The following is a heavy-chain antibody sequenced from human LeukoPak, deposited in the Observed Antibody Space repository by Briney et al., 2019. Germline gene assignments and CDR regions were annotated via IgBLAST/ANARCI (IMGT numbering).Heavy chain of an antibody. D-gene: IGHD1-1*01. CDR2: IYYSGST. CDR1: GGSISSSSYY. V-gene: IGHV4-39*01. J-gene: IGHJ4*02. Sequence: KPSETLSLTCTVSGGSISSSSYYWGWIRQPPGKGLEWIWRIYYSGSTYYNPSLQSRVTISVYTSKNQFAHKLSYVTAADTAVYYCARLSEFLERSVLTYYFDYWGQGTLVTVSS. CDR3: ARLSEFLERSVLTYYFDY.